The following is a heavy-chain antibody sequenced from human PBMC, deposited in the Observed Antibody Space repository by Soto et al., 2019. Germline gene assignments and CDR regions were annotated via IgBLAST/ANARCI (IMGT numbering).Heavy chain of an antibody. CDR3: ARDRDITGTTYYYGMDV. V-gene: IGHV1-69*13. Sequence: SVKVSCKASGSTFSSYAISWVRQAPGQGLEWMGGIIPIFGTANYAQKFQGRVTITADESTSTAYMELSSLRSEDTAVYYCARDRDITGTTYYYGMDVWGQGTTVTVSS. CDR1: GSTFSSYA. D-gene: IGHD1-7*01. CDR2: IIPIFGTA. J-gene: IGHJ6*02.